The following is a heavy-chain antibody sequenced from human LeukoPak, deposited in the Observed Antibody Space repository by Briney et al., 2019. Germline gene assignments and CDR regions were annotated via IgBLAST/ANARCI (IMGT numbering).Heavy chain of an antibody. Sequence: GGSLRLSCAASGFTFSGSAMHWVRQASGKGLEWVGRIRSKANSYATAYAASVKGRFTISRDDSKNTAYLQMNSLKTEDTAVYYCPTGYSSEGYYYGMDVWGQGTTVTVSS. D-gene: IGHD6-19*01. J-gene: IGHJ6*02. CDR2: IRSKANSYAT. CDR1: GFTFSGSA. V-gene: IGHV3-73*01. CDR3: PTGYSSEGYYYGMDV.